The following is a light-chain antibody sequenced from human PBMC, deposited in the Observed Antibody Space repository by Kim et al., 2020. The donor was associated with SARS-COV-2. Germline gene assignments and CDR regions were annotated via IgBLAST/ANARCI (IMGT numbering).Light chain of an antibody. CDR2: EVS. V-gene: IGLV2-8*01. J-gene: IGLJ3*02. Sequence: SALTQPPSASGSPGQSVTISCTGTSSDVGGYNYVSWYQQHPGKAPKLMIYEVSKRPSGVPDRFSGSKSDNTASLTVSGLQAGDEADYYCCSYSGSNTLVFGGGTQLTVL. CDR3: CSYSGSNTLV. CDR1: SSDVGGYNY.